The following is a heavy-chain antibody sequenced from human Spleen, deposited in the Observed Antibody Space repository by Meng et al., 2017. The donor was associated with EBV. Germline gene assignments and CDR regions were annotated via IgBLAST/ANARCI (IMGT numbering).Heavy chain of an antibody. D-gene: IGHD5-18*01. CDR1: GGSISSGGYY. J-gene: IGHJ4*02. V-gene: IGHV4-31*02. Sequence: QARWQEAGPGLVKPSQTLSLNSAVSGGSISSGGYYWSWIRQPPGKDLEWIGYIYYNGDTDYNPSLKSRIIMSVDTSKNQFSLKLSSVTAADTAVYYCARLVYVDTTMVTAIDYWGQGTLVTVSS. CDR2: IYYNGDT. CDR3: ARLVYVDTTMVTAIDY.